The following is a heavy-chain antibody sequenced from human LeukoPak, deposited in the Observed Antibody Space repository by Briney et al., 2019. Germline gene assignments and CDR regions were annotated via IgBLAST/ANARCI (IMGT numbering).Heavy chain of an antibody. CDR2: ISSSSSYI. Sequence: GGSLRLSCAASGFTFSSYSMNWVRQAPGKGLEWVSSISSSSSYIYYADSVKGRFTISRDNAKNSLYLQMNSLRAEDTAVYYCARPMDDDILTGPDAFDIWGQGTMVTVSS. V-gene: IGHV3-21*01. D-gene: IGHD3-9*01. CDR3: ARPMDDDILTGPDAFDI. CDR1: GFTFSSYS. J-gene: IGHJ3*02.